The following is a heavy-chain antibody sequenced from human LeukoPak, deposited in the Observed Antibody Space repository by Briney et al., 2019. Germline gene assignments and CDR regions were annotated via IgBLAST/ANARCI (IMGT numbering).Heavy chain of an antibody. CDR1: GFTFSSYE. CDR3: ARCCGYCSSTSCYEDY. Sequence: PGGSLRLSCAASGFTFSSYEMNWVRQAPGKGLEWVSYISSSGSTIYYADSVKGRFTISRDNDKNSLYLQMNSLRAEDTAVYYCARCCGYCSSTSCYEDYWGQGTLVTVSS. V-gene: IGHV3-48*03. CDR2: ISSSGSTI. J-gene: IGHJ4*02. D-gene: IGHD2-2*03.